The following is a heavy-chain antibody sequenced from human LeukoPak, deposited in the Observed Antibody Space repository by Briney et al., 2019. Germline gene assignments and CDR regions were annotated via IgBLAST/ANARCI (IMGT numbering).Heavy chain of an antibody. D-gene: IGHD4-11*01. CDR2: IYSGGNT. V-gene: IGHV3-66*01. CDR1: GFTVSSNY. J-gene: IGHJ4*02. Sequence: GGSLRLSCAASGFTVSSNYMSWVRQAPGKGLEWVSIIYSGGNTYYADSVKGRFTISRDKSKNTVYLQMNSLRAEDTAVYYCARVLGNYSSFDYWGQGTLLTVSS. CDR3: ARVLGNYSSFDY.